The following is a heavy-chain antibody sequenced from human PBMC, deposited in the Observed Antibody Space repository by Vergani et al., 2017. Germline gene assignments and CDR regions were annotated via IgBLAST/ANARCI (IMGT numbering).Heavy chain of an antibody. J-gene: IGHJ5*02. CDR2: SYTSGSS. V-gene: IGHV4-4*07. CDR1: GGSISSYY. CDR3: ASASSSGFDP. D-gene: IGHD6-13*01. Sequence: QVQLQESGPGLVKPSETLSLTCIVSGGSISSYYWSWIRQPAGKGREWIGRSYTSGSSNYNPSLKSRVTMSVDTSKNQFSLKLSSVTAADTAVYYCASASSSGFDPWGQGTLVTVSS.